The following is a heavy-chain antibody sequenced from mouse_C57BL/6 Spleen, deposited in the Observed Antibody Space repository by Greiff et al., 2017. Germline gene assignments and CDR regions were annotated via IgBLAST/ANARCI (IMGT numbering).Heavy chain of an antibody. Sequence: VQLQESGPELVKPGASVKISCKASGYAFSSSWMNWVKQWPGKGLEWIGRIYPGDGDTNYNGKFKGKATLTADKSSSTAYMQLSSLTSEDSAVYFCADGTGFAYWGQGTLVTVSA. D-gene: IGHD2-3*01. J-gene: IGHJ3*01. CDR1: GYAFSSSW. CDR3: ADGTGFAY. V-gene: IGHV1-82*01. CDR2: IYPGDGDT.